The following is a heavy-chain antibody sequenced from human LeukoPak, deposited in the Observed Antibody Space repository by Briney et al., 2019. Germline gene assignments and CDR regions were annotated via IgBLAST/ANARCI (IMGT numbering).Heavy chain of an antibody. CDR3: ARDRTYYYDSSGYYNPLEYYYGMDV. Sequence: PGGSLRLSCAASGFTFSSYSMNWVRQAPGKGLEWVSSISSSSSYIYYADSVKGRFTISRDNAKNSLYLQMNSLGAEDTAVYYCARDRTYYYDSSGYYNPLEYYYGMDVWGQGTTVTVSS. CDR1: GFTFSSYS. D-gene: IGHD3-22*01. V-gene: IGHV3-21*01. J-gene: IGHJ6*02. CDR2: ISSSSSYI.